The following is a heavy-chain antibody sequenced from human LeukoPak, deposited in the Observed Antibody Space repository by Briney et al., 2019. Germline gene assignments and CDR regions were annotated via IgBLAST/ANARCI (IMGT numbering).Heavy chain of an antibody. V-gene: IGHV1-18*01. CDR3: ARGSGETLNYYYGMDV. J-gene: IGHJ6*02. CDR2: ISAYNGNT. Sequence: GASVKVSCKASGYTFTSYGISWVRQAPGQGLEWMGWISAYNGNTNYAQKLQGRVTMTTDTPTSTAYMELRSLRSDDTAVYYCARGSGETLNYYYGMDVWGQGTTVTVSS. CDR1: GYTFTSYG.